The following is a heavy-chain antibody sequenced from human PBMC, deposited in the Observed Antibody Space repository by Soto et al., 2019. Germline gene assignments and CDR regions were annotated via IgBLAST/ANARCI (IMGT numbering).Heavy chain of an antibody. CDR1: GFTFSSYG. CDR3: ARMAGGRYYXDSSAGGWFDP. V-gene: IGHV3-33*01. J-gene: IGHJ5*02. Sequence: GGSLRLSCAASGFTFSSYGMHWVRQAPGKGLEWVAVIWYDGSNKYYADSVKGRFTISRDNSKNTLYLQMNRLRAEDTAVYYCARMAGGRYYXDSSAGGWFDPWGQGTLVTVYS. CDR2: IWYDGSNK. D-gene: IGHD3-22*01.